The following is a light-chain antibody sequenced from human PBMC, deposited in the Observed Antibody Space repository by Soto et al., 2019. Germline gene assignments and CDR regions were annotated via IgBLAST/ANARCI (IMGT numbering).Light chain of an antibody. CDR1: HIISSC. J-gene: IGKJ1*01. CDR2: YAS. CDR3: QECVSSPYT. V-gene: IGKV3-20*01. Sequence: RLCLGTVYLSIGERATXSCRASHIISSCLAWYQQKPGHAPRLLIYYASNRTTGVPARFSRSGSGTDFTLTIIRLQPEDFAMYYCQECVSSPYTFCQSTQVDI.